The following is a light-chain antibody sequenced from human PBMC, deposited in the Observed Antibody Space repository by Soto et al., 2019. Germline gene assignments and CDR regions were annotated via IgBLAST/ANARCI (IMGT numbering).Light chain of an antibody. CDR3: QQHLDFVVT. V-gene: IGKV4-1*01. Sequence: DIVLTQSPEFLAVSLGDRATIKCRSSQSLLSSRNGRHTLSWLQKKPGQPPRLLIYWASTRHSGVPDRFGGGASGTDFTLTISSLQPEDVAVYYCQQHLDFVVTFGGGTEVAIK. CDR2: WAS. J-gene: IGKJ4*01. CDR1: QSLLSSRNGRHT.